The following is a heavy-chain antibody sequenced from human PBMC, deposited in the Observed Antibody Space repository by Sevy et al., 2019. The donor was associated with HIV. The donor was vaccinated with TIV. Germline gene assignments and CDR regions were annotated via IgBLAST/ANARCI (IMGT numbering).Heavy chain of an antibody. Sequence: ASVKVSCKVSGYTLTKLSMHWVRQAPGKGLEWMASFDPEDGETIYAQKFQGRVTMTEDTSTDKAYMEINSLRSEDTAVYYCATTKDYYESSGSPFDHWGQGTLVTVSS. CDR2: FDPEDGET. CDR1: GYTLTKLS. V-gene: IGHV1-24*01. D-gene: IGHD3-22*01. J-gene: IGHJ4*02. CDR3: ATTKDYYESSGSPFDH.